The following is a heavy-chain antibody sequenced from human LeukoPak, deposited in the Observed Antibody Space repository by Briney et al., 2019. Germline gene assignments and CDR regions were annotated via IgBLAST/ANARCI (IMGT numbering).Heavy chain of an antibody. CDR2: INHSGST. J-gene: IGHJ4*02. D-gene: IGHD3-10*01. CDR3: ARTRYYYNSRSYGAPYYFDY. CDR1: GFTVSSNY. Sequence: GSLRLSCAASGFTVSSNYMSWVRQGPGKVLEWIGEINHSGSTNYNPSLKSRVTIYVDTSKNQFSLKLSSVTAADTAVYYCARTRYYYNSRSYGAPYYFDYWGQGTLVTVSS. V-gene: IGHV4-34*01.